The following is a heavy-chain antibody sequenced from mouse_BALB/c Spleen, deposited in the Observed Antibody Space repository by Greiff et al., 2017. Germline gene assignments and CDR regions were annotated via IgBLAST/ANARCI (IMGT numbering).Heavy chain of an antibody. CDR3: AREGALLRPYYAMDY. Sequence: VQLQQPGAELVKPGASVKLSCKASGYTFTSYWMHWVKQRPGQGLEWIGEINPSNGRTNYNEKFKSKATLTVDKSSSTAYMQLSSLTSEDSAVYYCAREGALLRPYYAMDYWGQGTSVTVSS. CDR1: GYTFTSYW. CDR2: INPSNGRT. D-gene: IGHD1-2*01. V-gene: IGHV1S81*02. J-gene: IGHJ4*01.